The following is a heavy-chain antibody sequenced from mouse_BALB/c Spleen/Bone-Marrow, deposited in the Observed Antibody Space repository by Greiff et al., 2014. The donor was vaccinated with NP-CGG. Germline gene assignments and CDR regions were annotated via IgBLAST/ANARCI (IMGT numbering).Heavy chain of an antibody. CDR1: GYSFTSYW. D-gene: IGHD3-3*01. Sequence: ESGAELVRPGASVKLSCKASGYSFTSYWMSWVKQRPGQGLEWIGMIHLSDSESRLNQKFKDKATLTVDKSSSTAYMQLSSPTSEDSAVYYCTRYDLTTRAFAYWGQGTLVTVSA. CDR2: IHLSDSES. V-gene: IGHV1-74*04. J-gene: IGHJ3*01. CDR3: TRYDLTTRAFAY.